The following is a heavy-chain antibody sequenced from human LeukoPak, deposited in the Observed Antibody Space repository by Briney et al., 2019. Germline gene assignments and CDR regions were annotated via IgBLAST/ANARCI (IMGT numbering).Heavy chain of an antibody. CDR2: MYSGGST. J-gene: IGHJ4*02. V-gene: IGHV3-53*01. CDR1: GFTVSSNY. CDR3: AKNEEGLVGAKIDY. D-gene: IGHD1-26*01. Sequence: GGSLRLSCAASGFTVSSNYMSWVRQAPGKGLEWVSVMYSGGSTYYADSVKGRFTISRDNSKNTLYLQMNSLRAEDTAVYYCAKNEEGLVGAKIDYWGQGTLVTVSS.